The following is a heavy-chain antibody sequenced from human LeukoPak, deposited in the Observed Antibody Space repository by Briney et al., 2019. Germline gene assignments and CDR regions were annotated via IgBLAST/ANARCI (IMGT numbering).Heavy chain of an antibody. J-gene: IGHJ5*02. CDR1: GGSSSGYY. D-gene: IGHD2-2*02. V-gene: IGHV4-34*01. CDR2: INHSGST. CDR3: ARGRRYCSSTSCYTGSRWFDP. Sequence: SETLSLTCAVYGGSSSGYYWSWIRQPPGKGLEWIGEINHSGSTNYNPSLKSRVTISVDTSKNQFSLKLSSVTAADTAVYYCARGRRYCSSTSCYTGSRWFDPWGQGTLVTVSS.